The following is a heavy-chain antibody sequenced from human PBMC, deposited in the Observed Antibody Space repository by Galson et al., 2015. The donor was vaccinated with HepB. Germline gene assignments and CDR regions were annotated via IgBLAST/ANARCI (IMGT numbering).Heavy chain of an antibody. D-gene: IGHD2-15*01. J-gene: IGHJ6*03. CDR1: GFTFSSDA. CDR3: AKEGTYCSGGSCRDRSYYYYYMDV. V-gene: IGHV3-23*01. CDR2: ISGSGGST. Sequence: SLRLSCAASGFTFSSDAMSWVRQAPGKGLEWVSAISGSGGSTYYADSVKGRFTISRDNSKNTLYLQMNSLRAEDTAVYYCAKEGTYCSGGSCRDRSYYYYYMDVWGKGTTVTVSS.